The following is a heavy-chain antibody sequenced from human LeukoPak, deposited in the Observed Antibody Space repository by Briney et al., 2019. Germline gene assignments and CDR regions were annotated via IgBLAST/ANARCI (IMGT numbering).Heavy chain of an antibody. V-gene: IGHV4-39*07. Sequence: SETLSLTCTVSGNSISSSSYYWVWIRQPPGKGLEWIGSINYYGKTYYNPSVKSRVTISVDTSKNQFSLMVRSVTAADTAVYYCARAQWLVIDYWGQGTLVTVSS. CDR1: GNSISSSSYY. D-gene: IGHD6-19*01. CDR2: INYYGKT. J-gene: IGHJ4*02. CDR3: ARAQWLVIDY.